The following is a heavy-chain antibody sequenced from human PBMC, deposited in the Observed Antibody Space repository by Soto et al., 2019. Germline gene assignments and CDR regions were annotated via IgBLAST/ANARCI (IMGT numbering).Heavy chain of an antibody. Sequence: GGSLRLSCAASGFPLSSYAMTWVRQTPGKGLEWVSGISGSGGITYYADSVKGRFTISRDNSNNTLFLQMHSLRADDTAVYYCAKSLSASPNYFFDSWGQGTLVTVSS. D-gene: IGHD1-1*01. CDR1: GFPLSSYA. CDR3: AKSLSASPNYFFDS. J-gene: IGHJ4*02. CDR2: ISGSGGIT. V-gene: IGHV3-23*01.